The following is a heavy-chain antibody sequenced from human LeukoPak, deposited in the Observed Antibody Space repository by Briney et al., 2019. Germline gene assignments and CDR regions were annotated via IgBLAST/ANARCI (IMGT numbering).Heavy chain of an antibody. Sequence: PSETLSLTCTVSGGSISSGNYYWSWIRQPAGKGLEWIGHIYTSGSTNYNPSLKSRVTISVDTSKKQFSLKLSSVTAADTAVYYCTRDRYSNYVYNYYRDVWGKGTTVTVSS. D-gene: IGHD4-11*01. CDR2: IYTSGST. V-gene: IGHV4-61*09. CDR3: TRDRYSNYVYNYYRDV. J-gene: IGHJ6*03. CDR1: GGSISSGNYY.